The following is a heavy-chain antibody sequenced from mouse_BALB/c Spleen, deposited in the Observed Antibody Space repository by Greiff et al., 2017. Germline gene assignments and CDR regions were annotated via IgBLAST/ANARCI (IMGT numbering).Heavy chain of an antibody. CDR1: GYTFTSYY. Sequence: QVQLQQSGPELVKPGASVRISCKASGYTFTSYYIHWVKQRPGQGLEWIGWIYPGNVNTKYNEKFKDKATLTADKSSSTAYMQLSSLTSEDSAVYFCAREEYYGNSFDYWGQGTTLTVSS. J-gene: IGHJ2*01. CDR3: AREEYYGNSFDY. V-gene: IGHV1S56*01. CDR2: IYPGNVNT. D-gene: IGHD2-1*01.